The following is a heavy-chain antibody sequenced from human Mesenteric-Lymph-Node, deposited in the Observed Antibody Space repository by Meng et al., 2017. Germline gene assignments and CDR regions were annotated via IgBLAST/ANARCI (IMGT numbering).Heavy chain of an antibody. CDR2: IYHSGST. CDR3: TTAPNPYYFDY. CDR1: GYSISSGYY. Sequence: SETLSLTCAVPGYSISSGYYWGWIRQPPGKGLEWIGSIYHSGSTYYNPSLKSRVTISVDTSKNQFSLKLTSVTAADTAVYYCTTAPNPYYFDYWGQRALVTVSS. J-gene: IGHJ4*02. D-gene: IGHD1-14*01. V-gene: IGHV4-38-2*01.